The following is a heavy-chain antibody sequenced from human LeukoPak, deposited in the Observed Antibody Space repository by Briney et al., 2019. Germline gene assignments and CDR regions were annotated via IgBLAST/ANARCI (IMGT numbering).Heavy chain of an antibody. CDR1: GGSISSYY. Sequence: TSSETLSLTCTVSGGSISSYYWSWIRQPPGKGLEWIGYIYYSGSTNYNPSLKSRVTISVDTSKNQFSLKLSSVTAADTAVYYCARVDILTGYQYYMDVWGKGTTVTISS. CDR3: ARVDILTGYQYYMDV. J-gene: IGHJ6*03. V-gene: IGHV4-59*01. CDR2: IYYSGST. D-gene: IGHD3-9*01.